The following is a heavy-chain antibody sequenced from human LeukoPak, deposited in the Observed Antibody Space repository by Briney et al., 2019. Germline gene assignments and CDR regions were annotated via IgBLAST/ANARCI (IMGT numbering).Heavy chain of an antibody. CDR2: ISGNSRTI. CDR1: GFTFSSYG. D-gene: IGHD5-24*01. CDR3: ARDPLRWRQNNYCYYYMDV. Sequence: PGPSLRLSCAASGFTFSSYGINSVSQAPRNWRGWVSYISGNSRTIYHADTVKCRFTISRANTKTSRYLQMNSPRTQVTITDYCARDPLRWRQNNYCYYYMDVWGKGATVTVSS. J-gene: IGHJ6*03. V-gene: IGHV3-48*01.